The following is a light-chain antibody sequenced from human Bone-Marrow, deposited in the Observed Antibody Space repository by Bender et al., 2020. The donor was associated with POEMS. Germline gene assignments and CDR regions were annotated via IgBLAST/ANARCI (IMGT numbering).Light chain of an antibody. CDR2: QDN. CDR3: QVWDSGTYV. J-gene: IGLJ1*01. CDR1: KVGDKY. Sequence: SYELTQPPSVSVSPGQTASITCSGDKVGDKYANWYQQKPGQSPVLVIYQDNKRPSAIPERLSGSNSGNTATLTISRAQAGDEADYYCQVWDSGTYVFGTGTKVTVL. V-gene: IGLV3-1*01.